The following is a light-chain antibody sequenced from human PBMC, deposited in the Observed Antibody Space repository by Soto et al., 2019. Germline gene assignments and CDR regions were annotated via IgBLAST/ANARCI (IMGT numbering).Light chain of an antibody. Sequence: QLVLTQPASVSGSPGQSITISCTGTSSDVGNYNLVSWYQQHPGKAPKLIIYATRKRPSGVSNRYSDSKSGNTASLTISGLQAEDEATYHCCSYAGSITFTFGGGTKLTVL. V-gene: IGLV2-23*02. J-gene: IGLJ2*01. CDR2: ATR. CDR1: SSDVGNYNL. CDR3: CSYAGSITFT.